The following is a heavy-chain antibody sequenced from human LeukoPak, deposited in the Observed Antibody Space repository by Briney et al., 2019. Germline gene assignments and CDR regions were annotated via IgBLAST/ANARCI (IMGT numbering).Heavy chain of an antibody. V-gene: IGHV3-30*02. D-gene: IGHD1-26*01. Sequence: QAGGSLRLSCAASGFTFSSYGMHWVRQAPGKGLEWVAFIRYDGSNKYYADSVKGRFTISRDNSKNTLYLQMNSLRAEDTAVYYCARGGGYSGSFNDYWGQGTLVTVSS. CDR1: GFTFSSYG. CDR2: IRYDGSNK. J-gene: IGHJ4*02. CDR3: ARGGGYSGSFNDY.